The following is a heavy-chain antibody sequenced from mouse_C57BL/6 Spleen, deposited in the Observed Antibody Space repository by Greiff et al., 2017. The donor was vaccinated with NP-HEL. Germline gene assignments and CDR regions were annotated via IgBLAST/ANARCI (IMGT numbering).Heavy chain of an antibody. D-gene: IGHD2-3*01. CDR1: GYTFTSYW. V-gene: IGHV1-50*01. J-gene: IGHJ3*01. CDR2: IDPSDSYT. CDR3: ARATYDGYYTWFAY. Sequence: QVQLQQPGAELVKPGASVKLSCKASGYTFTSYWMQWVKQRPGQGLEWIGEIDPSDSYTNYNQKFKGKATLTVDTSSSTAYMQLSSLTSEDSAVYYCARATYDGYYTWFAYWGQGTLVTVSA.